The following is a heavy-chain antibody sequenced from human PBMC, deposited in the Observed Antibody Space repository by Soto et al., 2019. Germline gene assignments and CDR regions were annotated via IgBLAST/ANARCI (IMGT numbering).Heavy chain of an antibody. Sequence: QVQLQESGPGLAKPSETLSLTCSISGGSISDYQWNWIRQPPGKGLEWIGYIYYSGRTNYNPSLKSRLTISLDTSTSQFSLRLRSVTAADTAVYYCARMRGLGEISPYLDYWGQGALVTVSS. J-gene: IGHJ4*02. CDR2: IYYSGRT. CDR1: GGSISDYQ. CDR3: ARMRGLGEISPYLDY. D-gene: IGHD3-16*01. V-gene: IGHV4-59*01.